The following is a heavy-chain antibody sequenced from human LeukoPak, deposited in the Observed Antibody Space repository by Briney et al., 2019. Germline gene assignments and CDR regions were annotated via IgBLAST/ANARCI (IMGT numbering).Heavy chain of an antibody. CDR1: GGSIINSPYY. Sequence: SETLSLTCNVSGGSIINSPYYWGWIRQPPGKGLEWIGSMHYSGTTYHNPSLRSRVTISVDTSKNQFSLRLISVTAADTAVYYCARNDRGRPADYWGQGTLVTVSS. CDR2: MHYSGTT. CDR3: ARNDRGRPADY. J-gene: IGHJ4*02. V-gene: IGHV4-39*01. D-gene: IGHD1-26*01.